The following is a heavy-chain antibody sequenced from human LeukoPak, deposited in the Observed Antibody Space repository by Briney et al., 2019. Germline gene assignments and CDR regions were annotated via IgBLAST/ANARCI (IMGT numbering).Heavy chain of an antibody. CDR3: ARGRGRYYYDSSGYKLRTFFDY. CDR1: GGSFSGYY. Sequence: PSETLSLTCAVYGGSFSGYYWSWIRQPPGKGLEWIGEINHSGSTNYNPSLKSRVTISVDTSKNQFSLKLSSVTAADTAVYYCARGRGRYYYDSSGYKLRTFFDYWGQGPRSPSPQ. J-gene: IGHJ4*02. CDR2: INHSGST. V-gene: IGHV4-34*01. D-gene: IGHD3-22*01.